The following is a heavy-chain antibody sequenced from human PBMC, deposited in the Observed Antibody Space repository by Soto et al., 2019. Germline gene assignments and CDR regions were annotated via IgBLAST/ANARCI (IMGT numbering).Heavy chain of an antibody. D-gene: IGHD2-21*01. V-gene: IGHV1-2*04. CDR1: GYTFTGYY. J-gene: IGHJ3*02. CDR3: ARDRAYCGGDCSPDAFDI. Sequence: GASVKVSCKASGYTFTGYYMHCVRQAPGQGLEWMGWINPNSGGTNYAQKFQGWVTMTRDTSISTAYMELSRLRSDDTAVYYCARDRAYCGGDCSPDAFDIWGQGTMVTVSS. CDR2: INPNSGGT.